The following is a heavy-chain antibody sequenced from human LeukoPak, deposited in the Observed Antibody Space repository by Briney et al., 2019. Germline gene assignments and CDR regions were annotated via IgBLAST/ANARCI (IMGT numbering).Heavy chain of an antibody. V-gene: IGHV1-58*02. Sequence: SVKVSCKASGFTFSSSAMQWARQARGQRLEWIGWIVVGSGNTNYAQKFQERVTITRDMSTSTAYMELSSLRSEDTAVYYCAALPDGSRWNYVGYAFDIWGQGTMVTVSS. CDR1: GFTFSSSA. CDR3: AALPDGSRWNYVGYAFDI. D-gene: IGHD1-7*01. J-gene: IGHJ3*02. CDR2: IVVGSGNT.